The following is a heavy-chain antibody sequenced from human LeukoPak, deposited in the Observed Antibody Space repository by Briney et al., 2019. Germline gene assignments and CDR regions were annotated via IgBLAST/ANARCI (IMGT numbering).Heavy chain of an antibody. CDR3: ARGGYTIFGVVIPFDY. D-gene: IGHD3-3*01. Sequence: SETLSLTCAVYGGSFSGYYWSWIRQPPGKGLEWIGEINHSGSTNYNPSLKSRVTISVDTSKNQFSLKLSSVTAADTAVYYCARGGYTIFGVVIPFDYWGQGTLVTVSS. CDR1: GGSFSGYY. CDR2: INHSGST. J-gene: IGHJ4*02. V-gene: IGHV4-34*01.